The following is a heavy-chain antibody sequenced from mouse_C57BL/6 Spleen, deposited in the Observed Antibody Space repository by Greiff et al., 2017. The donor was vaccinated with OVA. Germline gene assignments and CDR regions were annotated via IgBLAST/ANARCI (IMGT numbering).Heavy chain of an antibody. CDR3: ARGGYYGSSPWFAY. Sequence: VQLQQPGAELVRPGSSVKLSCKASGYTFTSYWMHWVKQRPIQGLEWIGNIDPSDSETHSNQKFKDKATLTVDESSSTAYMQLSSLTSEDSAVYYCARGGYYGSSPWFAYWGQGTLVTVSA. CDR1: GYTFTSYW. V-gene: IGHV1-52*01. D-gene: IGHD1-1*01. CDR2: IDPSDSET. J-gene: IGHJ3*01.